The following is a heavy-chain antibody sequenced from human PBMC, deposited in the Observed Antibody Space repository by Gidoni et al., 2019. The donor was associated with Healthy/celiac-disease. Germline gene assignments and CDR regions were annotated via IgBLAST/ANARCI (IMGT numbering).Heavy chain of an antibody. D-gene: IGHD5-12*01. J-gene: IGHJ4*02. V-gene: IGHV3-53*01. CDR1: GFTVSSNS. CDR3: ARATSGYDHFDY. CDR2: IYSVGST. Sequence: EVQMVESGGGLIQPGGSLRPSCAASGFTVSSNSMSWVRQAPGKGLECVSIIYSVGSTYYADSVKGRFTISRDNSKNTLYLQMNSLRADYTAVYYFARATSGYDHFDYWGQGTLVTVSS.